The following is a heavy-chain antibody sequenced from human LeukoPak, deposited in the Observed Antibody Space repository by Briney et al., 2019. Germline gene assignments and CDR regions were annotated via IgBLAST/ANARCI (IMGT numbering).Heavy chain of an antibody. V-gene: IGHV3-66*02. CDR3: ARWGSGTSCPSTSKRQYFQH. D-gene: IGHD2-15*01. Sequence: QPGGSLRLSCAASGFTVSSNYMSWVRQAPGKGLEWVSVIYSCGSTYYADSVKGRFTISRDNSKNTLYLQMNSLRAEDTAVYYCARWGSGTSCPSTSKRQYFQHWGQGTLVTVSS. J-gene: IGHJ1*01. CDR2: IYSCGST. CDR1: GFTVSSNY.